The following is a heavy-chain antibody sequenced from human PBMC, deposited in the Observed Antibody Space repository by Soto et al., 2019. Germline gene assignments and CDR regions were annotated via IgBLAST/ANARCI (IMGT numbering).Heavy chain of an antibody. CDR1: GGSLSSYY. D-gene: IGHD4-17*01. CDR3: ARRDGYYAFDI. J-gene: IGHJ3*02. V-gene: IGHV4-59*08. CDR2: IYYSGST. Sequence: PSETLSLTCTVSGGSLSSYYWSWIRQPPGKGLEWIGYIYYSGSTNYNPSLKSRVTISVDTSKNQFSLKLSSVTAADTAVYYCARRDGYYAFDIWGQGTMVTVSS.